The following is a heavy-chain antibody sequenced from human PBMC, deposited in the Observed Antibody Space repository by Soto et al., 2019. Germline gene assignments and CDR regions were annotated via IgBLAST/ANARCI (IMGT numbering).Heavy chain of an antibody. CDR3: ARDSSGYCTFDY. Sequence: PSETLSLTCTVSGGSISSGGYYWSWIRQHPGKGLEWIGYIYYSGSYYNPSLKSRVTISVDTSKNQFSLKLSSVTAADTAVYYCARDSSGYCTFDYWGQGTPVTVS. CDR2: IYYSGS. V-gene: IGHV4-31*03. CDR1: GGSISSGGYY. J-gene: IGHJ4*02. D-gene: IGHD3-22*01.